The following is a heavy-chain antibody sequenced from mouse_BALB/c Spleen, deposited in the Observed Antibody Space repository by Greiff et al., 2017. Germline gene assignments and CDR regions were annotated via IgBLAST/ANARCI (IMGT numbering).Heavy chain of an antibody. V-gene: IGHV5-12-1*01. CDR3: ARHRDYAMDY. Sequence: EVKLVESGGGLVKPGGSLKLSCAASGFAFSSYDMSWVRQTPEKRLEWVAYISSGGGSTYYPDTVKGRFTISRDNAKNTLYLQMSSLKSEDTAMYYCARHRDYAMDYWGQGTSVTFSS. CDR1: GFAFSSYD. CDR2: ISSGGGST. D-gene: IGHD3-3*01. J-gene: IGHJ4*01.